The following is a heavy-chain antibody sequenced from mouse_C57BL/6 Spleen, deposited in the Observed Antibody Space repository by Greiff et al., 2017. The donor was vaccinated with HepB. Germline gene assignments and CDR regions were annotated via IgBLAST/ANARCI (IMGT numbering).Heavy chain of an antibody. V-gene: IGHV1-55*01. CDR2: IYPGSGST. Sequence: VQLQQPGAELVKPGASVKMSCKASGYTFTSYWITWVKQRPGQGLEWIGDIYPGSGSTNYNEKFKSKATLTVDTSSSTAYMQLSSLTSEDSSVYYCARPYCDPYYYSFDYWGQGTSVTVSS. CDR3: ARPYCDPYYYSFDY. J-gene: IGHJ4*01. CDR1: GYTFTSYW. D-gene: IGHD1-1*02.